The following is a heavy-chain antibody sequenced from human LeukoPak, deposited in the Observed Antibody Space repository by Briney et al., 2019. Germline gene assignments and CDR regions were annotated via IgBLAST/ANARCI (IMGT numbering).Heavy chain of an antibody. J-gene: IGHJ4*02. CDR2: IYHSGST. V-gene: IGHV4-38-2*01. CDR1: GYPISSGYY. D-gene: IGHD2-2*01. Sequence: SETLSLTCAVSGYPISSGYYWGWIRQPPGKGLEWIGSIYHSGSTYYNPSLKSRVTISVDTSKNQFSLKLSSVTAADTAVYYCARGEGSVVVENFDYWGQGTLVTVSS. CDR3: ARGEGSVVVENFDY.